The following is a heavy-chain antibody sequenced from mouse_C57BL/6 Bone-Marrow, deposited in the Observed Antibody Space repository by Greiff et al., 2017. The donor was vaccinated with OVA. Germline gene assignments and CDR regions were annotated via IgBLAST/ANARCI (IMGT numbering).Heavy chain of an antibody. D-gene: IGHD1-1*01. CDR1: GYTFTNYW. V-gene: IGHV1-63*01. J-gene: IGHJ1*03. CDR3: ARKGYYGSSYVYFDV. Sequence: VQLQQSGAELVRPGTSVKMSCKASGYTFTNYWIGWAKQRPGHGLEWIGDIYPGGGYTNYNEKFKGKATLTADKSSSTAYMQFSSLTSEDSAIYYCARKGYYGSSYVYFDVWGTGTTVTVSS. CDR2: IYPGGGYT.